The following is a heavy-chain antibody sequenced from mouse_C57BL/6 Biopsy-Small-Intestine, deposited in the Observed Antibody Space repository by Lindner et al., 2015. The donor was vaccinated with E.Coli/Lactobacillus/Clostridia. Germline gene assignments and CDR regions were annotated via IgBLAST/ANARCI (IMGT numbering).Heavy chain of an antibody. Sequence: QLQESGPELVKPGASVKLSCKASGYTFTSYDINWVKQRPGQGLEWIGWIYPRDGNTKYNEKFKGKATLTVDTSSSTAYMELHSLTSEDSAVYFCARSRDGYPFAYWGQGTLVTVSA. CDR2: IYPRDGNT. CDR1: GYTFTSYD. V-gene: IGHV1-85*01. J-gene: IGHJ3*01. CDR3: ARSRDGYPFAY. D-gene: IGHD2-3*01.